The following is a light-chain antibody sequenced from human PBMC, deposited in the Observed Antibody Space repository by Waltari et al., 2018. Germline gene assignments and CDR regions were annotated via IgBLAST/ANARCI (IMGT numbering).Light chain of an antibody. Sequence: DVVLTQSPLSLTVTPGEPASISCRSSQSLLHSKGYNYLDWYLQKPGQSPQLLIYLGSSRASGVPDRFSGSGSGTEFTLQISRVEAEDVGIYYCMQALQSPTFGQGTKVEIK. CDR3: MQALQSPT. V-gene: IGKV2-28*01. J-gene: IGKJ1*01. CDR2: LGS. CDR1: QSLLHSKGYNY.